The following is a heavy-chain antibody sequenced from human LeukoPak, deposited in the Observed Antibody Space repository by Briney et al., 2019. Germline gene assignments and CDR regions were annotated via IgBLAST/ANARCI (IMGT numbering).Heavy chain of an antibody. J-gene: IGHJ4*02. Sequence: SETLSLTCTVSGGSISGSSYYWGWIRQPPGKGLEWIGSIYYSGSTYYNPSLKSRVTISVDTSKNQFSLKLSSVTAADTAVYYCARHGVVAVLRFLEYVDYWGQGTLVTVSS. V-gene: IGHV4-39*01. CDR3: ARHGVVAVLRFLEYVDY. CDR1: GGSISGSSYY. D-gene: IGHD3-3*01. CDR2: IYYSGST.